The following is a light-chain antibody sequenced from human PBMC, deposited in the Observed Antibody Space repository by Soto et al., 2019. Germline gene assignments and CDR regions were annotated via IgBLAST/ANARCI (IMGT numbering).Light chain of an antibody. CDR2: KAS. J-gene: IGKJ1*01. Sequence: DIQMTQSPSTLPASVGDRVTITCRASQSISNWLAWYQQKPGKAPKLLIYKASSLETGVPSRFSGSGSGTEFTLTISSLQPDDFATYYCQQYGRPWTFGQGIKVQIK. CDR1: QSISNW. V-gene: IGKV1-5*03. CDR3: QQYGRPWT.